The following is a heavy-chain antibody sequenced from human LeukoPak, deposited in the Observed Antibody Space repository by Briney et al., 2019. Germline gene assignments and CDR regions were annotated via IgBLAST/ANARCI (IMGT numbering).Heavy chain of an antibody. CDR2: ISSSRGYI. J-gene: IGHJ4*02. CDR3: AKYYYDSSGYYITPPARAPDY. Sequence: PGGSLRLSCAASGFTFSSYNMNWVRQAPGKGLEWVSSISSSRGYIYYADSVKGRFTISRDNAKNSLYLQMNSLRAEDTAVYYCAKYYYDSSGYYITPPARAPDYWGQGTLVTVSS. CDR1: GFTFSSYN. V-gene: IGHV3-21*04. D-gene: IGHD3-22*01.